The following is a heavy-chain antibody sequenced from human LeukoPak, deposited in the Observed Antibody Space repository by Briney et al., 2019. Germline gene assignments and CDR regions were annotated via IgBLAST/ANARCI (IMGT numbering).Heavy chain of an antibody. D-gene: IGHD2-21*01. CDR2: ISSSSSYI. CDR3: AREGAIPLYDY. CDR1: GFTFSNYE. J-gene: IGHJ4*02. Sequence: GGSLRLSCAASGFTFSNYEMNWVRQAPGKGLEWVSSISSSSSYIYYADSVKGRFTISRDNAKNSLYLQMNSLRAEDTAVYYCAREGAIPLYDYWGQGTLVTVSS. V-gene: IGHV3-21*01.